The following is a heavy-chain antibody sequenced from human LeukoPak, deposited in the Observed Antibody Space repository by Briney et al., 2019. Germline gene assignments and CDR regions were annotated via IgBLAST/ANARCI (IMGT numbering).Heavy chain of an antibody. V-gene: IGHV3-11*01. CDR1: GFTFSDYY. J-gene: IGHJ4*02. D-gene: IGHD3-16*02. CDR2: ISSSGSTI. Sequence: GGSLRLSCAASGFTFSDYYMSWIRQAPGKGLEWVSYISSSGSTIYYADSVKGRFTISRDNAKNSLYLQMNSLRAEDMAVYYCARDSDYVWGSYRYTLDYWGQGTLVTVSS. CDR3: ARDSDYVWGSYRYTLDY.